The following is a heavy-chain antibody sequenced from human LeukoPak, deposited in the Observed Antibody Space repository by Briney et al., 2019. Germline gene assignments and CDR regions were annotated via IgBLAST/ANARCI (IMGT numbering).Heavy chain of an antibody. CDR1: GGSFSGYY. CDR2: INHSGST. CDR3: ARGYYDSSGLSASDAFDI. J-gene: IGHJ3*02. V-gene: IGHV4-34*01. D-gene: IGHD3-22*01. Sequence: SETLSLTCAVYGGSFSGYYWSWIRQPPGKGLEWIGEINHSGSTNYNPSLKSRVTISVDTSKNQFSLKLSSVTAADTAVYYCARGYYDSSGLSASDAFDIWGQGTMVTVSS.